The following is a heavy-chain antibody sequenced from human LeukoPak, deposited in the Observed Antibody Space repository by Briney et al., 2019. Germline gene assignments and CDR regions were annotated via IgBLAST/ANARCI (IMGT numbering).Heavy chain of an antibody. J-gene: IGHJ4*02. V-gene: IGHV3-74*01. CDR3: ARGGVVAATDY. Sequence: GGSLRLSCAASGFIFSNYWVHWVRQAPGKGLVWVSQIHSDGSITGYADSVKDRFTISRDNAKNTLYLQMNSLRAEDTAVFYCARGGVVAATDYWGQGTLVTVSS. CDR1: GFIFSNYW. D-gene: IGHD5-12*01. CDR2: IHSDGSIT.